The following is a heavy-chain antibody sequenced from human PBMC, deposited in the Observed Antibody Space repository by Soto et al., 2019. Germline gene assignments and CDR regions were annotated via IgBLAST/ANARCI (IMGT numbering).Heavy chain of an antibody. CDR1: GGTFSSYA. CDR3: AREGIAARPAYFDY. D-gene: IGHD6-6*01. J-gene: IGHJ4*02. CDR2: IIPIFGTA. V-gene: IGHV1-69*13. Sequence: GASVKVSCKASGGTFSSYAISWVRQAPGQGLEWMGGIIPIFGTANYAQKFQGRVTITADESTSTAYMELSSLRSEDTAVYYCAREGIAARPAYFDYWGQGTLVTVSS.